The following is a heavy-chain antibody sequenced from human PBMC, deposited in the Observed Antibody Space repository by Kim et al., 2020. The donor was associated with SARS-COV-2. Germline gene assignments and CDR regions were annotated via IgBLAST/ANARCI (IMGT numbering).Heavy chain of an antibody. J-gene: IGHJ4*02. CDR1: GFTFSSYS. CDR3: ARGWGSNY. CDR2: ISSSSSTI. V-gene: IGHV3-48*04. Sequence: GGSLRLSCAASGFTFSSYSMNWVRQAPGKGLEWVSYISSSSSTIYYADSVKGRFTISRDNAKNSLYLQMNSLRAEDTAVYYCARGWGSNYWGQGTLVTVSS. D-gene: IGHD3-16*01.